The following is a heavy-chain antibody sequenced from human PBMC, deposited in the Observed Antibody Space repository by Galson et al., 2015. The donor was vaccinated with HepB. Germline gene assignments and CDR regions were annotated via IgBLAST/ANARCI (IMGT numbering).Heavy chain of an antibody. CDR1: GFAFSGYA. J-gene: IGHJ2*01. D-gene: IGHD3-22*01. Sequence: SLRLSCAASGFAFSGYAMHWVRQPPGKGLEWISSITNSGTYIHYADSVRGRFTVSRDNAKNSLYLQMNSLRAEDTAVYYCARALVVIDHWYFDLWGRGTLVTVSS. CDR2: ITNSGTYI. V-gene: IGHV3-21*01. CDR3: ARALVVIDHWYFDL.